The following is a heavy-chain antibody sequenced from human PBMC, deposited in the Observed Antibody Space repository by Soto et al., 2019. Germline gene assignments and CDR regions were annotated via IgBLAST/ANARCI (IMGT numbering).Heavy chain of an antibody. CDR3: ARLIIAVAGTRYNYYYYYGMDV. V-gene: IGHV4-4*02. D-gene: IGHD6-19*01. CDR1: GGSISSSNW. CDR2: IYHSGST. Sequence: SETLSLTCAVSGGSISSSNWWSWVRQPPGKGLEWIGEIYHSGSTNYNPSLKSRVTISVDKSKNQFSLKLSSVTAADTAVYYCARLIIAVAGTRYNYYYYYGMDVWGQGTTVTVSS. J-gene: IGHJ6*02.